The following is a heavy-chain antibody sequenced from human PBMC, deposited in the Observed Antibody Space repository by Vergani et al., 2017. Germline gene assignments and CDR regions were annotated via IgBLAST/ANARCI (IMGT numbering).Heavy chain of an antibody. J-gene: IGHJ4*02. CDR2: IYYDGST. CDR1: GGSISSGDYY. CDR3: ARVGGRTTVTTYDY. D-gene: IGHD4-17*01. Sequence: QVQLQESGPGLVKPSQTLSLTCTVSGGSISSGDYYWSWIRQHPGKGLEWIGYIYYDGSTYYKPSLKSRVTISVDTSKNQFSLKVTSVTAADTAVYYCARVGGRTTVTTYDYWGQGTLVTVSS. V-gene: IGHV4-31*03.